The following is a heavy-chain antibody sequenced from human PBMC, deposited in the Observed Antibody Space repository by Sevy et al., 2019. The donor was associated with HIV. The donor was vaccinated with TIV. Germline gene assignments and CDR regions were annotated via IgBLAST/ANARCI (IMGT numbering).Heavy chain of an antibody. Sequence: GGSLRLSCAASGFTFSRYAMNWVRQAPGKGLEWVSGISGSGGSGDETNYADSVKGLFTISRDDSKNSLYLQLNSLRAEDTAIYYCARKYDSSGYFDYWGQGTLVTVSS. CDR2: ISGSGGSGDET. CDR1: GFTFSRYA. CDR3: ARKYDSSGYFDY. D-gene: IGHD3-22*01. V-gene: IGHV3-23*01. J-gene: IGHJ4*02.